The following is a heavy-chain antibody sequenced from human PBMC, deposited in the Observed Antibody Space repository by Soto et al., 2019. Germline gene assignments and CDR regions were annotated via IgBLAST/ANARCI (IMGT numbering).Heavy chain of an antibody. D-gene: IGHD6-6*01. V-gene: IGHV4-31*11. Sequence: PSETLSLTCAVSGGSISSVGFSWSWIRQHPGKGLEWIGYNYYSGITYYNPSLKSRVTISLDTSKNQFSLKLSSVTAADTAVYYCARGSSIAGLYYGMDVWGQGTTVTVSS. CDR3: ARGSSIAGLYYGMDV. CDR2: NYYSGIT. J-gene: IGHJ6*02. CDR1: GGSISSVGFS.